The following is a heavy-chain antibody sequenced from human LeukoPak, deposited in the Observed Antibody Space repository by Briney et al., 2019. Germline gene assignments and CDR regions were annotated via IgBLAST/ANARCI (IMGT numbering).Heavy chain of an antibody. Sequence: SETLSLTCTVSGGSISSSSYYWGWIRQPPGKGLEWIGSIYHSGSTYYNPSLKSRVTISVDTSKNQFSLKLSSVTAADTAVYYCARVDTAMVTDMDVWGKGTTVTVSS. CDR1: GGSISSSSYY. V-gene: IGHV4-39*07. J-gene: IGHJ6*03. CDR3: ARVDTAMVTDMDV. D-gene: IGHD5-18*01. CDR2: IYHSGST.